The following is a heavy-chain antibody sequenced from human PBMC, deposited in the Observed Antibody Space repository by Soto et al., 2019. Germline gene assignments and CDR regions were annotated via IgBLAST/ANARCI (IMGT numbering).Heavy chain of an antibody. CDR3: ARVLVWGGYYYYGMDV. Sequence: PSQTLSLTCAISGDSVSSNSAAWNWIRQSPSRVLEWLGRTYYRSKWYNDYAVSVKSRITINPDTSKNQFSLQLNSVTPEDTAVYYCARVLVWGGYYYYGMDVWGQGTTVTVSS. V-gene: IGHV6-1*01. CDR1: GDSVSSNSAA. D-gene: IGHD2-8*01. J-gene: IGHJ6*02. CDR2: TYYRSKWYN.